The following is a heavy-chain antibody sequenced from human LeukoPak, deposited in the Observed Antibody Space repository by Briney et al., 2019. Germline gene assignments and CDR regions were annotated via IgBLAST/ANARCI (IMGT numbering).Heavy chain of an antibody. V-gene: IGHV1-3*01. CDR3: ARQLATIRFWYFDP. Sequence: ASVKVSCKASGYTFTRSTIHWVRQAPGHRLEWMGWIIAANGNTKYSQKFQGRITLNRDTSASTVYMELSSLRSEDTAVYYCARQLATIRFWYFDPWGRGSLLTVSS. CDR2: IIAANGNT. CDR1: GYTFTRST. J-gene: IGHJ2*01. D-gene: IGHD5-24*01.